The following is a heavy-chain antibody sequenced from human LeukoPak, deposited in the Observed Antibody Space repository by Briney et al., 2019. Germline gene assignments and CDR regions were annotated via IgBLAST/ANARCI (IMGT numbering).Heavy chain of an antibody. CDR3: ATAIAVANDAFDI. CDR2: INYSGST. Sequence: SETLSLTCTVSGGSISSYYWRWIRQPPGKGLEWIGYINYSGSTNYNPSLKSRVTISVDTSKNQFSLKLSSVTAADTAGYYCATAIAVANDAFDIWGQGTMVTVSS. J-gene: IGHJ3*02. V-gene: IGHV4-59*01. D-gene: IGHD6-19*01. CDR1: GGSISSYY.